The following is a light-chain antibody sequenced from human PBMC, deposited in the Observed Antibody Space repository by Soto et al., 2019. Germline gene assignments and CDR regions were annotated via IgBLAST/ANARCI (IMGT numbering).Light chain of an antibody. CDR1: SSDVGAYNY. Sequence: QSALTQPVSVSGSPGQSITISCTGTSSDVGAYNYVSWYQQHPGKAPKLMIYDVAQRPSGVSNRFSGSKSGNTASLTISGLQAEDEADYYCSSYTTSSTVVFGGGTKLTVL. J-gene: IGLJ2*01. CDR2: DVA. V-gene: IGLV2-14*03. CDR3: SSYTTSSTVV.